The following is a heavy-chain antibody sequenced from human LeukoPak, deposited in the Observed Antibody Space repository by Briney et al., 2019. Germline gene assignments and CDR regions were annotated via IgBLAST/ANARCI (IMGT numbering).Heavy chain of an antibody. J-gene: IGHJ6*01. CDR3: ARAVGTFRQTRWDMDV. CDR1: GFTFSDYY. V-gene: IGHV3-11*01. D-gene: IGHD1-26*01. Sequence: PGGSLRFSCAASGFTFSDYYMTWIRQAPGRGLEWVSYISSSGNSIYYADSVKGRFTISRDNAKTSLYLQMNSLRAEDTAMYYCARAVGTFRQTRWDMDVWGQGTTVTVSS. CDR2: ISSSGNSI.